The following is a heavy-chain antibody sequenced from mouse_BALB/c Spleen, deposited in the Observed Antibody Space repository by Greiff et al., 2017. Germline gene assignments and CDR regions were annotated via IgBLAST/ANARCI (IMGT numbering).Heavy chain of an antibody. CDR3: TRESNCYFDY. Sequence: EVMLVESGGGLVKPGGSLKLSCAASGFTFSSYTMSWVRQTPEKRLEWVATISSGGSYTYYPDSVKGRFTISRDNAKNTLYLQMSSLKSEDTAMYYCTRESNCYFDYWGQGTTLTVSS. V-gene: IGHV5-6-4*01. J-gene: IGHJ2*01. CDR1: GFTFSSYT. D-gene: IGHD2-5*01. CDR2: ISSGGSYT.